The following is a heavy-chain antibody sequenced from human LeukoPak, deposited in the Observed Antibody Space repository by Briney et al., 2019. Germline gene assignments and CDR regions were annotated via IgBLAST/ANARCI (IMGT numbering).Heavy chain of an antibody. CDR2: IYHSGST. D-gene: IGHD3-3*01. J-gene: IGHJ4*02. CDR1: GGSISSGGYY. Sequence: SETLSLTCTVSGGSISSGGYYWSWIRQPPGKGLEWIGYIYHSGSTYYNPSLKSRVTISVDRSKNQFSLKLSSVTAADTAVYYCARIWSGNYYFDYWGQGTLVTVSS. CDR3: ARIWSGNYYFDY. V-gene: IGHV4-30-2*02.